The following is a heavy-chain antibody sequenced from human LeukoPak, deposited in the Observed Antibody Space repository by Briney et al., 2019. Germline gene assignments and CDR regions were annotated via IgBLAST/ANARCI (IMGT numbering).Heavy chain of an antibody. Sequence: GGSLRLSCAASGLTFSVYAMNWVRQAPGKGLEWVSYISSSGSTIYYADSVKGRFTISRDNAKNSLYLQMNSLRSEDTAVYYCARERDGAVSYWGQGTLVTVSS. CDR3: ARERDGAVSY. CDR2: ISSSGSTI. CDR1: GLTFSVYA. D-gene: IGHD6-19*01. J-gene: IGHJ4*02. V-gene: IGHV3-48*04.